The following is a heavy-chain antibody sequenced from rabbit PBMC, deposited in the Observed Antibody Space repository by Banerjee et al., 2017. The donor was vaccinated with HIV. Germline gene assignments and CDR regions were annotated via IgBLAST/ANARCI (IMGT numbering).Heavy chain of an antibody. CDR3: ARDRGYAGSSYLL. CDR1: GFSFSSSYW. D-gene: IGHD8-1*01. V-gene: IGHV1S45*01. CDR2: IYTDYGST. Sequence: QEQLEESGGDLVKPEGSLTLTCPASGFSFSSSYWICWVRQAPGKGLEWIACIYTDYGSTDYASWVNGRFTISLDNAQNTVFLQMTSLTAADTATYFCARDRGYAGSSYLLWGPGTLVTVS. J-gene: IGHJ4*01.